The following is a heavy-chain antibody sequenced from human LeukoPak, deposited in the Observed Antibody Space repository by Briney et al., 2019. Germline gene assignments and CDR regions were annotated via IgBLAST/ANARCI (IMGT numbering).Heavy chain of an antibody. CDR2: INGIGTSL. J-gene: IGHJ4*02. V-gene: IGHV3-23*05. D-gene: IGHD4-17*01. Sequence: GGSLRLPCVDSAFTFWMNWVRQAPGKGLEWVSGINGIGTSLYYADSVKGRFTISRDNSDNTLYLQMNSLRADDTAVYYCAKGSIFGDYGDFDHWGQGTLVTVSS. CDR1: AFTFW. CDR3: AKGSIFGDYGDFDH.